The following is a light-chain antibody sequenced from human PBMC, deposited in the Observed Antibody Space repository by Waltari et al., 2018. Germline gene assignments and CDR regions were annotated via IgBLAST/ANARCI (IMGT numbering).Light chain of an antibody. CDR1: QDVRNH. V-gene: IGKV1-33*01. CDR2: DAS. CDR3: QQYDKLPLT. Sequence: DIDVTHVASSLSDAVGGRVTITCQATQDVRNHLNWYQQKPGKAPKLLVYDASRLQSGFPSRFGGSRSGTYFIFTISSLQAEDAATYYCQQYDKLPLTFGGGTKVDI. J-gene: IGKJ4*01.